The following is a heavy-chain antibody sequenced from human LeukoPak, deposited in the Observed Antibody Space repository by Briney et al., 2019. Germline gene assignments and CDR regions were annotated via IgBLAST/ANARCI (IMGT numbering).Heavy chain of an antibody. CDR3: VRDQGYCTSARCRGDAFDV. CDR1: GFTFSTHW. D-gene: IGHD2-2*01. CDR2: IKEDGSEK. Sequence: GGSLRLSCAASGFTFSTHWMSWVRQAPGKGPEWVAKIKEDGSEKYYVDSVKGRFTISRDNAKNSLSLQMHSLRDEDTAVHYCVRDQGYCTSARCRGDAFDVWGQGSMVSVSS. J-gene: IGHJ3*01. V-gene: IGHV3-7*01.